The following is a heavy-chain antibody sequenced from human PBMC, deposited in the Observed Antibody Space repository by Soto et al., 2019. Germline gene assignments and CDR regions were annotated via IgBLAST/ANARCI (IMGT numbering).Heavy chain of an antibody. Sequence: EVQLVESGGGLVKPGGSLRLSCAASGFTFSNAWMNWVRQAPGKGLEWVGRIKSKTDGGTTDYAAPVKGRFTIPRDDSQNTLYMQMSGLRTEDTAVYYCTSLLSGPTTAWRRHIGYWGQGTLVTVSS. CDR3: TSLLSGPTTAWRRHIGY. CDR1: GFTFSNAW. CDR2: IKSKTDGGTT. J-gene: IGHJ4*02. V-gene: IGHV3-15*07. D-gene: IGHD1-26*01.